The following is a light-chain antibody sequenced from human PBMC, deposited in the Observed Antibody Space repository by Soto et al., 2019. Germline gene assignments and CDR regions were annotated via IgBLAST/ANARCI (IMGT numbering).Light chain of an antibody. CDR1: SSDGGGYNY. CDR2: DVN. Sequence: QSALTQPASVSGSPGQSITISCTGTSSDGGGYNYVSWYQHHPDKAPKLMIYDVNNRPSGVSNRFSGSKSGNTASLTISGLQAEDEAAYYCSSYTSSSTRLVFGGGTKVTVL. CDR3: SSYTSSSTRLV. V-gene: IGLV2-14*03. J-gene: IGLJ2*01.